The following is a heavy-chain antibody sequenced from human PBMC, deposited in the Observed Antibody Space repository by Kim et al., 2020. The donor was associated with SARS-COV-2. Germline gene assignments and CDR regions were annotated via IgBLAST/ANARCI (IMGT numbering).Heavy chain of an antibody. J-gene: IGHJ5*02. CDR3: ARHIGTGRNWEFKYFDP. CDR1: DDSFSSDAYY. Sequence: SETLSLTCTVSDDSFSSDAYYWAWIRQPPGKGLEWLGSIHHSGSTLSNPPLGSRVSMFLDTPKNQFSLRLSFVTAADRSVYYCARHIGTGRNWEFKYFDPWGQGSLVTVSS. V-gene: IGHV4-39*01. D-gene: IGHD1-1*01. CDR2: IHHSGST.